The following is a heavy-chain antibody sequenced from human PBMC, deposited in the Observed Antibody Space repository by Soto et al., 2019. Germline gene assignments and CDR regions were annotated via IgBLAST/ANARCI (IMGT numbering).Heavy chain of an antibody. J-gene: IGHJ6*02. D-gene: IGHD3-10*01. V-gene: IGHV3-30*03. CDR3: ARDSYAGWFVMDV. Sequence: QVQLVESGGGVVQPGTSLRLSCVASGFGFNFFGIHWVRQAPGKGLEWVAGISGDASRIYYADDLKGRVTISRVNSENTLYLQMNSLRPEDTALYYCARDSYAGWFVMDVWGQGTTVTV. CDR2: ISGDASRI. CDR1: GFGFNFFG.